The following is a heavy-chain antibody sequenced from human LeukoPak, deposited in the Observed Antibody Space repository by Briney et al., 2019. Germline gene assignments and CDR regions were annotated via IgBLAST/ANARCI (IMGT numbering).Heavy chain of an antibody. CDR3: ARGRSSGWYNWFDP. CDR1: GYTFTGYY. Sequence: GASVKVSCKASGYTFTGYYMHWVRQAPGQGLEWMGWINPNSGGTNYALKFQGRVTMTRDTSIRTAYMELSRLRSDDTAVYYCARGRSSGWYNWFDPWGQGTLVTVSS. V-gene: IGHV1-2*02. CDR2: INPNSGGT. J-gene: IGHJ5*02. D-gene: IGHD6-13*01.